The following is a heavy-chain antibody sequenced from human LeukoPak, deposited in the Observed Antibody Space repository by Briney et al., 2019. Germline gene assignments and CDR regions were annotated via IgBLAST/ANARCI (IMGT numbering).Heavy chain of an antibody. CDR2: IKLDGSEK. J-gene: IGHJ4*02. CDR1: GFTFSSYW. CDR3: ARDQYDTWSRRGNFDS. Sequence: GGSLRLSCAASGFTFSSYWMHWVRQAPGKGLEWVANIKLDGSEKNYVDSVKGRFTISRDNTKNSLYLQMNSLRAEDTAVFYCARDQYDTWSRRGNFDSWGQGTLVIVSS. V-gene: IGHV3-7*03. D-gene: IGHD3-3*01.